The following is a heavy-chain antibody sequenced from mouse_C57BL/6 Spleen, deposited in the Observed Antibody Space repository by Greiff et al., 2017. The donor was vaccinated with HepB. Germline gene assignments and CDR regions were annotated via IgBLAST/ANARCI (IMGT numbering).Heavy chain of an antibody. Sequence: EVQLVESGGRLVKPGGSLKLSCAASGFTFSSYTMSWVRQTPEKRLEWVATISGGGGNTYYPDSVKGRFTISRDNAKNTLYLQMSSLRSEDTALYYCARPPYYYGSSPWFAYWGQGTLVTVSA. CDR2: ISGGGGNT. V-gene: IGHV5-9*01. CDR3: ARPPYYYGSSPWFAY. CDR1: GFTFSSYT. J-gene: IGHJ3*01. D-gene: IGHD1-1*01.